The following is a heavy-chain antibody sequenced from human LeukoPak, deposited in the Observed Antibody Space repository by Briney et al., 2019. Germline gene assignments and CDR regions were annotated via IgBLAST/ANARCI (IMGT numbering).Heavy chain of an antibody. V-gene: IGHV3-30*02. CDR2: IRYDGSNK. CDR1: GFTFSSYG. D-gene: IGHD6-25*01. Sequence: GGSLRLSCAASGFTFSSYGMHWVRQAPGKGLEWVAFIRYDGSNKYYADSVKGRFTISRDNSKNTLYLQMNSLRAEDTAVYYCAKDVGSGSSLFDYWGQGTLVTVSS. CDR3: AKDVGSGSSLFDY. J-gene: IGHJ4*02.